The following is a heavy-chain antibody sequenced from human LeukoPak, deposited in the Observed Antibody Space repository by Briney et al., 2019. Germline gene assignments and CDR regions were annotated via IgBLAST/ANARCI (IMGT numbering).Heavy chain of an antibody. D-gene: IGHD1-26*01. J-gene: IGHJ3*02. CDR3: AKESWGSYIDAFDI. CDR2: ISYDGSDK. CDR1: GFTFSSYA. V-gene: IGHV3-30*04. Sequence: GGSLRLSCAASGFTFSSYAVHWVRQAPGKGLEWVTVISYDGSDKYFADSVKGRFTISRDNSKNTLYLQMNSLRAEDTAVYYCAKESWGSYIDAFDIWGQGTMVTVSS.